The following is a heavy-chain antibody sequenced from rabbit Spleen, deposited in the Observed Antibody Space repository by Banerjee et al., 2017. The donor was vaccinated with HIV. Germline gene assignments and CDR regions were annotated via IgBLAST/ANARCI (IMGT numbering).Heavy chain of an antibody. V-gene: IGHV1S45*01. J-gene: IGHJ4*01. CDR1: GIDFSSYG. Sequence: QEHLEESGGGLVNPGGTLTLTCKVSGIDFSSYGISWVRQAPGKGLEWIAYIYHDDGATDYANWARGRFTISKTSSTTVTLQMTSLTAADTATYFCARLRGGSGHYPLRGPGTLVTVS. CDR3: ARLRGGSGHYPL. D-gene: IGHD1-1*01. CDR2: IYHDDGAT.